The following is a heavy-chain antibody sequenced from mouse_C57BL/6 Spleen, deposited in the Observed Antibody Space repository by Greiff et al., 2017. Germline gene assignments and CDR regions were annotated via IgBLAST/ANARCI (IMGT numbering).Heavy chain of an antibody. CDR2: ISSGSSTI. CDR3: ARIRLTGTRGYYFDY. Sequence: EVKLMESGGGLVKPGGSLKLSCAASGFTFSDYGMHWVRQAPEKGLEWVAYISSGSSTIYYADTVKGRFTISRDNAKNTLLLQMTSLRSEDTAMYYCARIRLTGTRGYYFDYWGQGTTLTVSS. V-gene: IGHV5-17*01. CDR1: GFTFSDYG. D-gene: IGHD4-1*01. J-gene: IGHJ2*01.